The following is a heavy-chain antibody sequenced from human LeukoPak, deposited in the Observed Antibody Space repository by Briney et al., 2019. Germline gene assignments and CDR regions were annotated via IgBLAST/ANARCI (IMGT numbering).Heavy chain of an antibody. Sequence: GGSLRLSCAASGFTFSSYSMNWVRQAPGKGLEWVSSISSSGSYIYYADSVKGRFTISRDNAKNSLYLQMNSLRAEDTAVYYCARDRSSSWYWFDPWGQGTLVTVSS. CDR2: ISSSGSYI. J-gene: IGHJ5*02. D-gene: IGHD6-13*01. V-gene: IGHV3-21*01. CDR3: ARDRSSSWYWFDP. CDR1: GFTFSSYS.